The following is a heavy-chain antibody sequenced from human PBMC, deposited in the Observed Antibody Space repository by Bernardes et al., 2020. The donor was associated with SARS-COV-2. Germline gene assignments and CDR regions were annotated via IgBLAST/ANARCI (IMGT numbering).Heavy chain of an antibody. CDR2: ISAYNGNT. CDR1: GSTFTSYG. V-gene: IGHV1-18*04. D-gene: IGHD3-16*01. CDR3: AREGMITFGGALGLALNY. Sequence: ASVKVSCKASGSTFTSYGISWVRQAPGQGLEWMGWISAYNGNTNYAQKLQGRVTMTTDTSTSTAYMELRSLRSDDTAVYYCAREGMITFGGALGLALNYWGQGTLVTVSS. J-gene: IGHJ4*02.